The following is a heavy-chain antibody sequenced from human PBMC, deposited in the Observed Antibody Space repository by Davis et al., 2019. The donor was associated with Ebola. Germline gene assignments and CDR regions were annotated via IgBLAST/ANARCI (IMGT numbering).Heavy chain of an antibody. D-gene: IGHD5-18*01. CDR1: GFTFSIYW. Sequence: PGGSLRLSCAASGFTFSIYWMHWVRHAPGKGLVWVSRINSDGISTTYADSVKGRFTISRDNAKNTLYLQMNTLRVEDTAIYYCVPGTWIRGQGTLVTVSS. V-gene: IGHV3-74*01. J-gene: IGHJ4*02. CDR3: VPGTWI. CDR2: INSDGIST.